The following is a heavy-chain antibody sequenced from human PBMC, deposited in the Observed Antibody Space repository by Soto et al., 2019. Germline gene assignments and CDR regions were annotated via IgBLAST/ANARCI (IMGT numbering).Heavy chain of an antibody. Sequence: QIQLQESGPGLVRPSQTLSLTCTVSGGSLNSEHYHWTWIRQAPGKGLEWIGYIHYTGSVRYNPSLKSRITMSVDKSKNLFSLNLSSVTAADTAVYFCVREDDGGDRDYYGLDVWGQGTMVTVSS. CDR2: IHYTGSV. J-gene: IGHJ6*02. D-gene: IGHD2-21*02. CDR3: VREDDGGDRDYYGLDV. V-gene: IGHV4-30-4*01. CDR1: GGSLNSEHYH.